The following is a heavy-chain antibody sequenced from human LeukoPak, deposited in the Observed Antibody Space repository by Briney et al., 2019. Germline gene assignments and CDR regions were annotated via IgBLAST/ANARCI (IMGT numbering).Heavy chain of an antibody. CDR3: ATLVGAGDVDY. CDR2: IYHSGST. D-gene: IGHD1-26*01. J-gene: IGHJ4*02. Sequence: ASETLSLTCAVSGYSIGSGYYWAWIRQPPGKGLEWIGSIYHSGSTYYNPSLKSRVTISVDRSRNQFSLKLSSVTAADTAVYYCATLVGAGDVDYWGQGTLVTVSS. V-gene: IGHV4-38-2*01. CDR1: GYSIGSGYY.